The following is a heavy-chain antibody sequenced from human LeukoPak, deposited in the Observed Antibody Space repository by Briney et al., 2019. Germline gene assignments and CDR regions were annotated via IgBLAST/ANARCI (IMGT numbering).Heavy chain of an antibody. Sequence: ASVKVSCKVSGYTLTELSMHWVRQAPGKGLEWMGGFDPEDGETIYAQKLQGRVTMTEDTSTDTAYMELSSLRSEDTAVYYCATSYYYDSSGYYSFDYWGQGTLVTVSS. D-gene: IGHD3-22*01. CDR2: FDPEDGET. V-gene: IGHV1-24*01. CDR1: GYTLTELS. J-gene: IGHJ4*02. CDR3: ATSYYYDSSGYYSFDY.